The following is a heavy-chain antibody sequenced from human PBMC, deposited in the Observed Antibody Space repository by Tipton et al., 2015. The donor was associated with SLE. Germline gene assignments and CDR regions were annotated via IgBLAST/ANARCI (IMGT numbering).Heavy chain of an antibody. CDR1: GGSISSYS. D-gene: IGHD3-22*01. CDR3: ARDLSRTTIVRMGGYFDL. CDR2: INYSGTT. Sequence: TLSLTCTVSGGSISSYSWGWIRQPPGKGLEWIGSINYSGTTSYNPSLKSRVTISVDTSKNQFSLKLSSVTAADTAVYYCARDLSRTTIVRMGGYFDLWGRGTLVTVSS. V-gene: IGHV4-39*07. J-gene: IGHJ2*01.